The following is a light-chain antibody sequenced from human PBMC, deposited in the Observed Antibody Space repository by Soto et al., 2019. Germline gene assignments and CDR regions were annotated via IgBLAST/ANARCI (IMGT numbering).Light chain of an antibody. V-gene: IGKV3-20*01. J-gene: IGKJ1*01. CDR3: QQYATSPWT. CDR1: QSVNSNY. CDR2: AAS. Sequence: EIVLTQSPGTLSLSPGERATLSCRASQSVNSNYLAWYQHRPGQAPRLLIYAASRRATGIPDRFSGSWSGTEFTLTISRLEPEDFAVFYCQQYATSPWTFGQGTK.